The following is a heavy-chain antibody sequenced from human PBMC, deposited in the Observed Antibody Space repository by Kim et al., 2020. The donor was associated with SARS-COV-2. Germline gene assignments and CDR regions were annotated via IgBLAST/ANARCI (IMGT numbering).Heavy chain of an antibody. CDR3: ARGPNYSPFDY. D-gene: IGHD4-4*01. Sequence: IYDADTGRVRFTITRDNDKNSLYLQMNSLRAEDTAVYYCARGPNYSPFDYWGQGTLVTVSS. CDR2: I. J-gene: IGHJ4*02. V-gene: IGHV3-48*03.